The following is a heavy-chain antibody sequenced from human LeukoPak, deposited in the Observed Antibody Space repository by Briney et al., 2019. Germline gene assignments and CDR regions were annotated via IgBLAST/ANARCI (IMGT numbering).Heavy chain of an antibody. D-gene: IGHD1-14*01. CDR2: ISGSGGST. CDR3: AEDCELTEARFDY. Sequence: GGSLRLSCAASGFTFSSYAMSWVRQAPGKGLEWVSAISGSGGSTYYADSVKGRFTISRDNSKNTLYLQMNSLRAEDTAVYYCAEDCELTEARFDYWGQGTLVTVSS. CDR1: GFTFSSYA. J-gene: IGHJ4*02. V-gene: IGHV3-23*01.